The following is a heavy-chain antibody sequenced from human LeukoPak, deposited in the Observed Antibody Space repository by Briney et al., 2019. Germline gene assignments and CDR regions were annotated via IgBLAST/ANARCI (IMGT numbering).Heavy chain of an antibody. Sequence: ASVKVSCKASGYTFTGYGISWVRQAPGQGLEWMGWISAYNGNTNYAQKLQGRVTMTTDTSTSTAYMELRSLRSDDTAVYYCARDLGPSSGYYDYYYGMDVWGRGTTVTVSS. CDR1: GYTFTGYG. J-gene: IGHJ6*02. V-gene: IGHV1-18*01. D-gene: IGHD3-22*01. CDR2: ISAYNGNT. CDR3: ARDLGPSSGYYDYYYGMDV.